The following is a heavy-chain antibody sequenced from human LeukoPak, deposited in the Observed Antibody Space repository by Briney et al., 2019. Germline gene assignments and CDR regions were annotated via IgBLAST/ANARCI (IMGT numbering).Heavy chain of an antibody. CDR1: GGSFSGYY. J-gene: IGHJ4*02. CDR2: INHSGST. Sequence: SETLSLTCAVYGGSFSGYYWSWIRQPPGKGLEWIGEINHSGSTNYNPSLKSRVTISVDTSKNQFSLKLSSVTAADTAVYYCAGGQIRTARLDYWGQGTLVTVSA. CDR3: AGGQIRTARLDY. D-gene: IGHD5-18*01. V-gene: IGHV4-34*01.